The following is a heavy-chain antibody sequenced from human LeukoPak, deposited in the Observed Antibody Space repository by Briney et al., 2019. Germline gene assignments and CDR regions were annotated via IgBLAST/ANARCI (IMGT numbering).Heavy chain of an antibody. D-gene: IGHD3-10*01. CDR3: AKDSGEEALWFGEPMDFDF. V-gene: IGHV3-23*01. J-gene: IGHJ4*02. CDR1: GVGLGRYV. Sequence: GGSHRGASRSNGVGLGRYVVSGGRRAPGKKTESVSTVSTRAGTTYYADSVKGRFTISRDNSKNTLYLQMNSLRAEDTAVYYCAKDSGEEALWFGEPMDFDFWGPGTLVIGSS. CDR2: VSTRAGTT.